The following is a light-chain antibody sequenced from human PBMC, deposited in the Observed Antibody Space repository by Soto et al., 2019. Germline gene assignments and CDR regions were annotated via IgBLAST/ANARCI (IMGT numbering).Light chain of an antibody. V-gene: IGKV3-11*01. CDR3: QQRSNL. CDR2: DAS. J-gene: IGKJ3*01. CDR1: QSVSSY. Sequence: EIVLTQSPATLSLSPGERATLSCRASQSVSSYLACYQQKPGQAPRLLIYDASNMATGIPARFSGSGSGTDFTLTISSLEPEDFAVYYCQQRSNLFGPGTKVDIK.